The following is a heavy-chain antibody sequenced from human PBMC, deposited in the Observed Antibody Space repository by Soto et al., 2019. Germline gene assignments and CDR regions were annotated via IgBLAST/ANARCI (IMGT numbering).Heavy chain of an antibody. J-gene: IGHJ4*02. CDR2: IYYSGST. Sequence: QLQLQESGPGLVKPSETLSLTCTVSGGSISSSSYYWGWIRQPPGKGLEWIGSIYYSGSTYYTPSLMSPVPISIDTSQNQCSLKLSSVTAADTAVYYCAGYGDYDYWGQGTLVTVSS. V-gene: IGHV4-39*01. D-gene: IGHD4-17*01. CDR1: GGSISSSSYY. CDR3: AGYGDYDY.